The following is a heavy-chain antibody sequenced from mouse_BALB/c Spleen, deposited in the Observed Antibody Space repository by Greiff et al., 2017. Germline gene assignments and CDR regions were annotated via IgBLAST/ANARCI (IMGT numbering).Heavy chain of an antibody. CDR1: GYTFTSYW. CDR2: IDPSDSET. J-gene: IGHJ4*01. CDR3: ARWGTTVGHYYAMDY. V-gene: IGHV1-69*02. D-gene: IGHD1-1*01. Sequence: QVQLKQPGAELVKPGAPVKLSCKASGYTFTSYWMNWVKQRPGRGLEWIGRIDPSDSETHYNQKFKDKATLTVDKSSSTAYIQLSSLTSEDSAVYYCARWGTTVGHYYAMDYWGQGTSVTVAS.